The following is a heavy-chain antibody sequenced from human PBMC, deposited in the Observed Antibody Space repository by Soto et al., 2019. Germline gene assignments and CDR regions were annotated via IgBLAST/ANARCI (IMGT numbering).Heavy chain of an antibody. Sequence: SSVKVSCKASGYTFTSYGISWVRQAPGQGLEWMGWISAYNGNTNYAQKLQGRVTMTTDTATSTAYMELRSLRSDDAAVYYCAREYNMLAGTYGMDVWGKGTRVTLS. CDR2: ISAYNGNT. CDR3: AREYNMLAGTYGMDV. J-gene: IGHJ6*04. V-gene: IGHV1-18*04. CDR1: GYTFTSYG. D-gene: IGHD6-19*01.